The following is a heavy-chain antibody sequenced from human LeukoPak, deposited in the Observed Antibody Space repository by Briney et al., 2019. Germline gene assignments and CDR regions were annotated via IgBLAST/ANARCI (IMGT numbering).Heavy chain of an antibody. Sequence: ASVKVPCKASGYSFTAFYIHGVRQAPGQGLEWMGWVHPRSGDTRYAQKFQGRVTMARDTSISTVYMDLSSLGSDDTAVYYCARDGEYGTGSYYRGSFDYWGQGILVTVSS. CDR3: ARDGEYGTGSYYRGSFDY. V-gene: IGHV1-2*02. D-gene: IGHD3-10*01. J-gene: IGHJ4*02. CDR2: VHPRSGDT. CDR1: GYSFTAFY.